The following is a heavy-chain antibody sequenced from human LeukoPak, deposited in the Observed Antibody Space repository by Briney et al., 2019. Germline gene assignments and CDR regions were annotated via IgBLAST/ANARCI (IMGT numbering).Heavy chain of an antibody. V-gene: IGHV1-18*01. D-gene: IGHD5-12*01. CDR2: FTTYNGNT. J-gene: IGHJ4*02. CDR3: ARDHTVATTHFDY. Sequence: ASVKVSCKTSGYTFTDFGINWVRQAPGQGLEWMGRFTTYNGNTNYAQKLQGRVTMTTDTSTSTAYMELRSLRSDDTAVYYCARDHTVATTHFDYWGQGTLVTVSS. CDR1: GYTFTDFG.